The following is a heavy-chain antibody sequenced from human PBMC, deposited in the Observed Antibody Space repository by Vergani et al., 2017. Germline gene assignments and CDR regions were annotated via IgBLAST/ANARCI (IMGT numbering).Heavy chain of an antibody. CDR2: INHSGST. CDR1: GGSFSGYY. V-gene: IGHV4-34*01. CDR3: ARDPFTSTGYCSSTSCYVDY. Sequence: QVQLQQWGAGLLKPSETLSLTCAVYGGSFSGYYWSWIRQPPGKGLEWIGEINHSGSTNYNPSLKSRVTISVDTSKNQFSLKLSSVTAAATAVYYCARDPFTSTGYCSSTSCYVDYWGQGTLVTVSS. J-gene: IGHJ4*02. D-gene: IGHD2-2*01.